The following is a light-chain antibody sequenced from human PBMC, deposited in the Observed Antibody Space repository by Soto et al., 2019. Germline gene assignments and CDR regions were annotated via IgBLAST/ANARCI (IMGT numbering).Light chain of an antibody. CDR2: RND. CDR3: SAWDDSLSGPV. CDR1: SSNIGSNY. J-gene: IGLJ3*02. Sequence: QLVLTQSPSASGTPGQRVTISCSGSSSNIGSNYVYWYRQLPGTAPNVLIYRNDERPSGVPDRFSGSKSGSSASLAISGLRSEDEADYYCSAWDDSLSGPVFGRGTKLTVL. V-gene: IGLV1-47*01.